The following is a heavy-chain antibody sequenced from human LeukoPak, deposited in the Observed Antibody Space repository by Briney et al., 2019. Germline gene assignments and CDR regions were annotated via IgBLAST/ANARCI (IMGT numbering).Heavy chain of an antibody. J-gene: IGHJ4*02. CDR1: GFTFSSYW. V-gene: IGHV3-7*03. Sequence: PGGSLRLTCAASGFTFSSYWMSWVRQAPGKGLEWVANIKQDGSEKYYVDSVKGRFTISRDNAKNSLFLQMDSLRAEDTAVYYCASGRQMGYWGQGALVTVSS. CDR3: ASGRQMGY. D-gene: IGHD5-24*01. CDR2: IKQDGSEK.